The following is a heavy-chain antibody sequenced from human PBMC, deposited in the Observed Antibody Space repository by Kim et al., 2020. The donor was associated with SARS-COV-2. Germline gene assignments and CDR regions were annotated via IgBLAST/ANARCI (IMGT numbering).Heavy chain of an antibody. D-gene: IGHD5-18*01. CDR1: GGSVSSGSYY. J-gene: IGHJ6*01. CDR3: ARGQGYSYCPTWYYYG. Sequence: SETLSLTCTVSGGSVSSGSYYWSWIRQPPGKGLEWIGYIYYSGSTNYNPSLKSRVTISVDTSKNQFSLKLSSVTAADTAVYYCARGQGYSYCPTWYYYG. CDR2: IYYSGST. V-gene: IGHV4-61*01.